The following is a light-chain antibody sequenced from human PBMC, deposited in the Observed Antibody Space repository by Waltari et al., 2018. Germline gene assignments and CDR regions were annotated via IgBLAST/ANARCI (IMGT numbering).Light chain of an antibody. CDR2: WAS. V-gene: IGKV4-1*01. CDR1: QSVLYSSNKKDY. CDR3: HQYYTTPPT. Sequence: DIVMTQSPDSLPVSLGDRATIHCTSSQSVLYSSNKKDYIAWYQHKPGQAPKLLLYWASTRKSGVPDRFSGSGSGTNFNLTISSLQAEDVAVYYCHQYYTTPPTFGGGTKVEIK. J-gene: IGKJ4*01.